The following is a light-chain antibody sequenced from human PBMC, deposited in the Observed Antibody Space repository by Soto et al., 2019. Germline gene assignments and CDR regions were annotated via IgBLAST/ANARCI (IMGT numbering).Light chain of an antibody. CDR1: QSISSW. J-gene: IGKJ1*01. CDR2: KAS. Sequence: DIQMTQSPSTLSASVGDRVTITCRASQSISSWLAWYQQKPGKAPKGLIYKASTLYSGAPLRFSGSGCGTELTFTISSLQPDDFAMYYCQQYYSYQWTFGQGTKVETK. V-gene: IGKV1-5*03. CDR3: QQYYSYQWT.